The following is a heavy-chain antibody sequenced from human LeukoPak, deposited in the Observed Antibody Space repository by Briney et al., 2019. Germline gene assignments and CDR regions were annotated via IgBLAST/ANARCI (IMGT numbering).Heavy chain of an antibody. CDR2: INSDGSST. J-gene: IGHJ4*02. V-gene: IGHV3-74*01. Sequence: PGGSLRLSCAASGFTFSSYWMHWVRQAPEKGLVWVSRINSDGSSTSYADSVKGRFTISRDNAKNTLYLQMNSLRAEDTAVYYCARGGYYDYVWGSYRYWGQGTLVTVSS. D-gene: IGHD3-16*02. CDR3: ARGGYYDYVWGSYRY. CDR1: GFTFSSYW.